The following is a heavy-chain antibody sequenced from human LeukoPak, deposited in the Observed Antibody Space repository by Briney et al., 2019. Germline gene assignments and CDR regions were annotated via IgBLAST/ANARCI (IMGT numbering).Heavy chain of an antibody. CDR3: ARISSGYYYGDWYFDL. V-gene: IGHV3-11*06. Sequence: GGSLRLSCAASGFTFSDYYMSWIRQAPGKGLEWVSYISSSSSYTNYADSVKGRFTISRDNAKNSLYLQMDSLRAEDTAVYYCARISSGYYYGDWYFDLWGRGTLVTVSS. CDR2: ISSSSSYT. CDR1: GFTFSDYY. J-gene: IGHJ2*01. D-gene: IGHD3-22*01.